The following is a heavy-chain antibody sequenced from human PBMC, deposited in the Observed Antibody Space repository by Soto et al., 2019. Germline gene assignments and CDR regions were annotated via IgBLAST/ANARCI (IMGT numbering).Heavy chain of an antibody. J-gene: IGHJ3*02. V-gene: IGHV3-9*01. D-gene: IGHD3-22*01. CDR2: ISWNSGSI. CDR1: GFAFDDYA. CDR3: AKRTLYDSSGYYFGAFDI. Sequence: LRLSCAASGFAFDDYAMHWVRQAPGKGLEWVSGISWNSGSIGYADSVKGRFTISRDNAKNSLYLQMNSLRAEDTALYYCAKRTLYDSSGYYFGAFDIWGQGTMVTVSS.